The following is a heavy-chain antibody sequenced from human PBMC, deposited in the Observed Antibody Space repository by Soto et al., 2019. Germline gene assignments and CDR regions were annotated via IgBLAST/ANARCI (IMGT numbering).Heavy chain of an antibody. D-gene: IGHD5-12*01. J-gene: IGHJ4*02. CDR3: ASGGKDQEMATINY. Sequence: QVQLVQSGAEVKKPGSSVKVSCKASGGTFSSYAISWVRQAPGQGLEWMGGIIPIFGTANYAQKFQGRVKISADESTSTAYMELSSLRSEDTAVYYCASGGKDQEMATINYWGEGTLVTVSS. CDR2: IIPIFGTA. V-gene: IGHV1-69*12. CDR1: GGTFSSYA.